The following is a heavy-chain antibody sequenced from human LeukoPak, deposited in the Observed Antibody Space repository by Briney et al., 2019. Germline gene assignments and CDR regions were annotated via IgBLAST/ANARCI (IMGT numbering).Heavy chain of an antibody. J-gene: IGHJ3*02. CDR1: GFTFSIYG. V-gene: IGHV3-33*01. D-gene: IGHD6-19*01. CDR3: ARPYYSSAWYGDAFDI. CDR2: IWYDGSSK. Sequence: PGGSLRLSCAASGFTFSIYGMHWVRQAPGKGLEWVAVIWYDGSSKHYADSVKGRFTISRDNSKNTLYLQMNSLRAEDTAVYYCARPYYSSAWYGDAFDIWGQGTMVTVSS.